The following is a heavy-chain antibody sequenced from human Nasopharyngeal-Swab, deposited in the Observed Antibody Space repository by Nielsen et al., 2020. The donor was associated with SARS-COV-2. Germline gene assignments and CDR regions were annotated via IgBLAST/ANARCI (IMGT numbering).Heavy chain of an antibody. D-gene: IGHD1-1*01. CDR1: LYTFIDYY. CDR3: AREAGTTDPSSNWCDP. Sequence: SVHDTCKASLYTFIDYYMHWVGQAPAQGLEWMGRINPTSGDTNYAQKFQGRVTMTRDTSIITAYMELSRLRSDDTAVYYCAREAGTTDPSSNWCDPWGQGTLVTVSS. V-gene: IGHV1-2*06. J-gene: IGHJ5*02. CDR2: INPTSGDT.